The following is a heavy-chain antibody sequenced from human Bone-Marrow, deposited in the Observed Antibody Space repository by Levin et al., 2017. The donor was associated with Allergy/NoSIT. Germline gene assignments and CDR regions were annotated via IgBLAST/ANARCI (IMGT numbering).Heavy chain of an antibody. J-gene: IGHJ6*03. V-gene: IGHV3-21*01. CDR2: ISDTSAYK. D-gene: IGHD3-16*01. CDR1: GFTFSRYT. Sequence: GESLKISCAVSGFTFSRYTMHWVRQAPGKGLEWVSSISDTSAYKFYADSLKGRFTISRDNAKNSLYLQMNSLRDEDTAVYYCARMASGGGYYYYMDVWGKGTTVTVSS. CDR3: ARMASGGGYYYYMDV.